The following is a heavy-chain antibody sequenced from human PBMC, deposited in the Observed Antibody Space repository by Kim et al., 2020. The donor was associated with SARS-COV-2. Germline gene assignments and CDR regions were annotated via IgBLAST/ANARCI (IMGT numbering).Heavy chain of an antibody. V-gene: IGHV3-74*01. Sequence: TGYAYSLQGRFTISRDNAKNTLYLQMNSLRVEDTAVYYCARSANLGQSFDIWRQGSMITVSS. CDR2: T. J-gene: IGHJ3*02. CDR3: ARSANLGQSFDI. D-gene: IGHD3-16*01.